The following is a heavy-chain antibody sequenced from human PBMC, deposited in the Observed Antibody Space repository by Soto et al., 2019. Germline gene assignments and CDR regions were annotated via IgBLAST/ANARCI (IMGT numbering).Heavy chain of an antibody. CDR2: IFPRDSDT. CDR1: GYTFSNHW. D-gene: IGHD1-26*01. J-gene: IGHJ6*02. CDR3: AKSIEGGPMDV. Sequence: GESLKISCQGSGYTFSNHWINWVRLVPGKGLEWMGIIFPRDSDTRHSPSLQGQVIISVDKSTNTAYLQWTRLTASDTAIYYCAKSIEGGPMDVWGQGTTVTVSS. V-gene: IGHV5-51*01.